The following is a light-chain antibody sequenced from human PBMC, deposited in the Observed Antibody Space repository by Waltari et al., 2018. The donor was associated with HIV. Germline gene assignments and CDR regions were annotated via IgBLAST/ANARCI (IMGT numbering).Light chain of an antibody. CDR1: SRDVGIYTY. CDR2: DGT. Sequence: QSALTQPAPVSGSPGQSITIPCPGTSRDVGIYTYIPWYQQCPGKAPKLMIYDGTKRPSGVSNRFSGSKSGNTASLIISGLQAEDEADYYCCSYAGSSRNVFGTGTKVTVL. J-gene: IGLJ1*01. V-gene: IGLV2-23*01. CDR3: CSYAGSSRNV.